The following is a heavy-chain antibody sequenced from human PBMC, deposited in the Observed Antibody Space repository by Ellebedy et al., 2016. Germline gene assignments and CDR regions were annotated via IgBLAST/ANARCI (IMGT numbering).Heavy chain of an antibody. J-gene: IGHJ4*02. CDR2: ISWNSAAI. CDR3: AKGTMDYLHH. Sequence: GGSLRLXXAPSGFTFDDYALHWVRQVPGKGLEWVSGISWNSAAIGYGEAVKGRFTISRDSAKNYLYLQMNNLRVEDTALYFCAKGTMDYLHHWGQGTLVTVSS. CDR1: GFTFDDYA. D-gene: IGHD3-10*01. V-gene: IGHV3-9*01.